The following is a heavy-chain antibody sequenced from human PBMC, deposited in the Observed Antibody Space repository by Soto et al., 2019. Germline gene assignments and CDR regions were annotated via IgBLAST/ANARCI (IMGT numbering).Heavy chain of an antibody. CDR3: AKAGAAAVRGMDV. Sequence: GGSLRLSCAASGFTFSSYGMHWVRQAPGKGLEWVAVISYDGSNKYYADSVKGRFTISRDNSKNTLYLQMNSLRAEDTAVYYCAKAGAAAVRGMDVWGQGTTVTVSS. CDR1: GFTFSSYG. V-gene: IGHV3-30*18. D-gene: IGHD6-13*01. J-gene: IGHJ6*02. CDR2: ISYDGSNK.